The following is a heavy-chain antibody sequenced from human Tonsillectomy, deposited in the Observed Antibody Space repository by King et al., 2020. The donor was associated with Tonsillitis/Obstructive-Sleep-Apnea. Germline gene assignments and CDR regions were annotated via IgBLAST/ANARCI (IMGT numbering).Heavy chain of an antibody. CDR3: AKNYSSGSTGFDY. CDR1: GFTFSSFA. Sequence: VQLVESGGGLVQPGGSLRVSCAASGFTFSSFAMNWVRQAPGKGLEWVSAISGSGGSTYYADSVKGRFTISRDNSKNTLYLQMNSLRAEDTAVYYCAKNYSSGSTGFDYWGQGTLVTVSS. J-gene: IGHJ4*02. CDR2: ISGSGGST. V-gene: IGHV3-23*04. D-gene: IGHD6-19*01.